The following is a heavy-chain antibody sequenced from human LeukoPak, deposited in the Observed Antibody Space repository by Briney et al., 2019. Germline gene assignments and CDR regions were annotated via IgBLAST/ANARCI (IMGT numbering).Heavy chain of an antibody. Sequence: GGSLRLSCAASGFTVDNNRMSWVRQAPGKGLEWVSIIYSGGSTYYADSVKGRFTISRDNSKNTLYLQMNSLRAEDTAVYYCAKEDYDILTGYGGDAFDIWGQGTMVTVSS. CDR1: GFTVDNNR. CDR2: IYSGGST. CDR3: AKEDYDILTGYGGDAFDI. V-gene: IGHV3-53*01. J-gene: IGHJ3*02. D-gene: IGHD3-9*01.